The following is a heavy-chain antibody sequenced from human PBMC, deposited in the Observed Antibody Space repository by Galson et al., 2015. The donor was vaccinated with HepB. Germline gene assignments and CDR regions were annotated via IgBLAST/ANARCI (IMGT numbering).Heavy chain of an antibody. Sequence: SVKVSCKASGYTFTGYYMHWVRQAPGQGLEWMGWINPNSGGTNYAQKFQGWVTMTRDTSISTAYMELSRLRSDDTAVYYCARESYDFWSGYSFDYWGQGTLVTVSS. V-gene: IGHV1-2*04. J-gene: IGHJ4*02. CDR1: GYTFTGYY. CDR2: INPNSGGT. CDR3: ARESYDFWSGYSFDY. D-gene: IGHD3-3*01.